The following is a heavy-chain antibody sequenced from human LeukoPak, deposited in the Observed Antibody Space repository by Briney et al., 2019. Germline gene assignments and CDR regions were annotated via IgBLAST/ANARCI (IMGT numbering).Heavy chain of an antibody. J-gene: IGHJ5*02. Sequence: PGGSLRLSCAASGFTFSSYAMHWVRQAPGKGPEWVAVISYDGSNKYYADSVKGRFTISRDNSKNTLYLQMNSLRAEDTAVYYCARGVCSGGSCYGRIPQSWFDPWGQGTLVTVSS. CDR1: GFTFSSYA. CDR2: ISYDGSNK. D-gene: IGHD2-15*01. CDR3: ARGVCSGGSCYGRIPQSWFDP. V-gene: IGHV3-30*04.